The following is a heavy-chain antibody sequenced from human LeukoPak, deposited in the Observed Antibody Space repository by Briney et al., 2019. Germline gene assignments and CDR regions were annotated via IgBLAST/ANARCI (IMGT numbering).Heavy chain of an antibody. D-gene: IGHD4-17*01. V-gene: IGHV3-23*01. J-gene: IGHJ4*02. CDR1: GFTFSDYY. Sequence: GGSLRLSCAASGFTFSDYYMSWIRQAPGKGLEWVSAISGSGGSTYYADSVKGRFTISRDNSKNTLYLQMNSLRAEDTAVYYCAKALTTTVTPYDYWGQGTLVTVSS. CDR2: ISGSGGST. CDR3: AKALTTTVTPYDY.